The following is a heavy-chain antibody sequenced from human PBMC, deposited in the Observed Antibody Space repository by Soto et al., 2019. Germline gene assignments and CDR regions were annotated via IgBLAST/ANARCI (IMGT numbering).Heavy chain of an antibody. Sequence: NPSETLSLTCAVSGGSISSSNWWSWVRQPPGKGLEWIGEIYHSGSTNYNPSLKSRVTISVDKSKNQFSLKLSSVTAADTAVYYCASSSTIFGVVIAIDYWGQGTLVTVSS. CDR1: GGSISSSNW. J-gene: IGHJ4*02. V-gene: IGHV4-4*02. D-gene: IGHD3-3*01. CDR2: IYHSGST. CDR3: ASSSTIFGVVIAIDY.